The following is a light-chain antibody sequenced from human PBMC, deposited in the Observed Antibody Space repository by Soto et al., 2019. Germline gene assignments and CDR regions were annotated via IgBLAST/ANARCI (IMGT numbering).Light chain of an antibody. J-gene: IGKJ1*01. CDR2: KAS. Sequence: DIQMTQSPSTLSGSVGDRVTITCRASQTISSWLAWYQQKPGKAPKLLIYKASTLKSGVPSRFSGSGSGTAFTLTISSLQPDDVATYDCQHYNSYSEAFGQGTKVELK. CDR3: QHYNSYSEA. V-gene: IGKV1-5*03. CDR1: QTISSW.